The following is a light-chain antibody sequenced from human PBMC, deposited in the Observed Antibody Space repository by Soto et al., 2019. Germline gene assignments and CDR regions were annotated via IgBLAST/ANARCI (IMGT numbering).Light chain of an antibody. CDR1: RSDIGAYNF. V-gene: IGLV2-14*03. Sequence: QSALTQPASVSGSPGQSITISCTGTRSDIGAYNFVSWYQQHPGEVPKLILYDVNVRPSGVSNRFSGSKSGNTASLTISGLQAEDEADYYSTSGTTRTTMIFGGGTKLTVL. J-gene: IGLJ2*01. CDR3: TSGTTRTTMI. CDR2: DVN.